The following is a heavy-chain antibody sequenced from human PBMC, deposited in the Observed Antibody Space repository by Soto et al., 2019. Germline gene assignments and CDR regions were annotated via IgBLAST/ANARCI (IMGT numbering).Heavy chain of an antibody. Sequence: GGSLRLSCAASGLTFSNAWMSWVRQAPGKGLEWVGRIKSKTDGGTTDYAAPVKGRFTISRDDSKNTLYLQMNSLKTEDTAVYYCTTGPLRFLEWLFIGMDVWGQGTTVTVSS. CDR1: GLTFSNAW. CDR2: IKSKTDGGTT. V-gene: IGHV3-15*01. D-gene: IGHD3-3*01. J-gene: IGHJ6*02. CDR3: TTGPLRFLEWLFIGMDV.